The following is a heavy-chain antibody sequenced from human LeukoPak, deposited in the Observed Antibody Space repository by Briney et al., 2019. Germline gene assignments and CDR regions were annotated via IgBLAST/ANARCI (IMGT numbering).Heavy chain of an antibody. D-gene: IGHD2-21*02. CDR2: IYTSGST. CDR3: AGAIAVPASPDYY. CDR1: GGSISSFH. Sequence: SSETLSLTCTVSGGSISSFHWSWIRQPAGKGLEWIGRIYTSGSTNYNPSLESRVTMSVDTSKNQLSLKLNSVTAADTAVYYCAGAIAVPASPDYYWGLGTPVTVSS. V-gene: IGHV4-4*07. J-gene: IGHJ4*01.